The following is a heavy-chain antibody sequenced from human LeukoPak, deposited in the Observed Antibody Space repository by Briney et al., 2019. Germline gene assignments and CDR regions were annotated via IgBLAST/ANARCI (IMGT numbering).Heavy chain of an antibody. CDR1: GFTFSNAY. J-gene: IGHJ4*02. CDR3: TTSFLAVAGYYFDY. CDR2: IKSKTDGETT. V-gene: IGHV3-15*07. D-gene: IGHD6-19*01. Sequence: GGSLRLSCAASGFTFSNAYMNWVRQAPGKGLEWVGRIKSKTDGETTDYAAPVKGRFTVSRDDSKTTLYLQMNSLQTEDTAVYYCTTSFLAVAGYYFDYWGQGTLVTVSS.